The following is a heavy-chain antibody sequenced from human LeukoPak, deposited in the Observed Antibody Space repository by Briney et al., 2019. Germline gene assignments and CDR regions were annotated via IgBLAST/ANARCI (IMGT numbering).Heavy chain of an antibody. J-gene: IGHJ3*02. Sequence: HPGGALRLSCAASGFTFSSYAMSWVRQAPGKGLEWVSAIRDSGSSTHYADSVKGRFTISRDNSKNTLYLQMNSLRAEDTAVYYCAKDVSDIVDAFDIWGQGTMVTVSS. CDR1: GFTFSSYA. V-gene: IGHV3-23*01. CDR3: AKDVSDIVDAFDI. CDR2: IRDSGSST. D-gene: IGHD2-15*01.